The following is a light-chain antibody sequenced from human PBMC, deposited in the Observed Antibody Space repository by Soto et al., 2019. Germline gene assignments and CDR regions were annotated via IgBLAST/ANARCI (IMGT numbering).Light chain of an antibody. CDR1: QSISSW. CDR2: KAS. CDR3: HNYKSHLYP. Sequence: DIQMTQSPSTLSASVGDRVTITCRASQSISSWLAWYQQKPGKAPTLLIYKASSLESGAPSRFSGSGSGTELTPTISSLQPDDFATYYCHNYKSHLYPFGQGTKVEIK. J-gene: IGKJ2*01. V-gene: IGKV1-5*03.